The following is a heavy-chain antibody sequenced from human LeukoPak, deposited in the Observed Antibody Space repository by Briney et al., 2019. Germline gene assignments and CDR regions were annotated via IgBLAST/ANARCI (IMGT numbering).Heavy chain of an antibody. CDR3: ARRGAGYSYGGGCDP. J-gene: IGHJ5*02. V-gene: IGHV3-30*04. D-gene: IGHD5-18*01. CDR2: ISHDGRNK. CDR1: GFTFSGYS. Sequence: PGGSLRLSCAGSGFTFSGYSMVWVRQAPGKGLEWVTAISHDGRNKYYGDSAKGRLTISRNGPKKTMYLQMNSLRNEDTAVYYCARRGAGYSYGGGCDPWGQGTLVTVSS.